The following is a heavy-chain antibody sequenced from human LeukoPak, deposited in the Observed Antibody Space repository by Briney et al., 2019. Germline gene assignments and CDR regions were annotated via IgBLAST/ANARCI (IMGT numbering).Heavy chain of an antibody. CDR1: GFTFSSYG. Sequence: PGGSLRLSCAASGFTFSSYGMHWVRQAPGKGLEWVTFIRYDGSNKYYADSVKGRFTISRDNSKNTLFLQMNSLRAEDTAVYYCAKDLLWGSGFDYWGQGTLVTVSS. CDR3: AKDLLWGSGFDY. D-gene: IGHD3-16*01. V-gene: IGHV3-30*02. J-gene: IGHJ4*02. CDR2: IRYDGSNK.